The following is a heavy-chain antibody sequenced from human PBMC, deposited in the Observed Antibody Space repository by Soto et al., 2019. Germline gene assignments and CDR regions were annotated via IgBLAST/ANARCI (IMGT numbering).Heavy chain of an antibody. Sequence: GGSLRLSCAASGFTFSSFAISWVRQAPGKGLEWVSAISGSGGSTYYADSVKVRFTISRDNPKNTLYLQMNSLRAEDTAVYYCARLYDGDWYYFDYWGQGTLVTVSS. D-gene: IGHD4-17*01. CDR1: GFTFSSFA. V-gene: IGHV3-23*01. CDR2: ISGSGGST. J-gene: IGHJ4*02. CDR3: ARLYDGDWYYFDY.